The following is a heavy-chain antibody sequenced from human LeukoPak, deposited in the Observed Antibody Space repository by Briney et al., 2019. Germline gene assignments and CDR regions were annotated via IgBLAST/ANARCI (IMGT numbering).Heavy chain of an antibody. CDR1: GFTFSNAG. J-gene: IGHJ4*02. CDR2: IKRKGDDGTI. Sequence: KPGGSLRLSCAASGFTFSNAGMSWVRQAPGKGLEWVGRIKRKGDDGTIDYAAPVKGRLTISRDDSKNTLYLQMNSLKSEDTAVYYCTAGTGRSDFDYWGQGTLVTVSS. D-gene: IGHD3/OR15-3a*01. CDR3: TAGTGRSDFDY. V-gene: IGHV3-15*01.